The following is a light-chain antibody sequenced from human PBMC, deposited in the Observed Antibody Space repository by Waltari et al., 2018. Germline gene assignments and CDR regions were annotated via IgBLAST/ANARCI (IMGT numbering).Light chain of an antibody. J-gene: IGKJ5*01. V-gene: IGKV3-20*01. Sequence: EILLTQSPGTLSLSPGERATLSCRASQNVGKNYLGWYQQRPGQPPRLLIFGASNRATGIPDVFSGSGSGTDFTLTISRLESEDFAVYFCQQYASPPITFGQGTRLE. CDR1: QNVGKNY. CDR2: GAS. CDR3: QQYASPPIT.